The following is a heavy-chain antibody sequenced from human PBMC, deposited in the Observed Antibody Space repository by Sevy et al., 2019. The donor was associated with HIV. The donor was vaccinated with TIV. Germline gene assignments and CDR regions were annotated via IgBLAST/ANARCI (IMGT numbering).Heavy chain of an antibody. V-gene: IGHV3-23*01. CDR2: ISGSGVGT. J-gene: IGHJ4*02. D-gene: IGHD3-10*01. CDR1: GFTFNNYA. Sequence: GGSLRLSCAASGFTFNNYAMSWVRQAPGKGLEWVSGISGSGVGTYYADSVKGRFTVSRGDSKNTLYLQMNSLRAEDTAVYYCARDSRVYGSGSYHFDYWGQGTLVTVSS. CDR3: ARDSRVYGSGSYHFDY.